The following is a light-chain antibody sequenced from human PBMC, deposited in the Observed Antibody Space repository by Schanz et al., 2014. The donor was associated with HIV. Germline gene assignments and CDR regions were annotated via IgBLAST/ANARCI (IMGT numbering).Light chain of an antibody. CDR2: EVK. CDR3: SSYTTSLTLV. V-gene: IGLV2-18*02. Sequence: QSALTQPPSVSGSPGQSVTISCTGTSSDVGAYDRVSWYQQPPGTAPKLIVYEVKNRPSGVPGRFSGSKSGNTASLTISGLQAEDEGDYYCSSYTTSLTLVFGGGTKVTVL. J-gene: IGLJ3*02. CDR1: SSDVGAYDR.